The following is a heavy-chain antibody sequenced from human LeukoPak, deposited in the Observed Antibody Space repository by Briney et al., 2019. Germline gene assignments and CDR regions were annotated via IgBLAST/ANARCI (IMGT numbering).Heavy chain of an antibody. V-gene: IGHV4-59*01. J-gene: IGHJ4*02. CDR3: TKVGLSGLFDY. CDR1: GVSINDFY. Sequence: SETLSLTCTVSGVSINDFYWTWIRQSPGYGLEWIGYIYYDGSTDYNPSLKSRVTMSIDTSRSQFSLKLNSVTAADTAVYYCTKVGLSGLFDYWGQGALVTVSS. CDR2: IYYDGST. D-gene: IGHD3-10*01.